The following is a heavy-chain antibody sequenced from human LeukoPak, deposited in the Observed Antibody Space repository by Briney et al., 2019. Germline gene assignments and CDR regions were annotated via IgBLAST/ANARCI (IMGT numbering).Heavy chain of an antibody. Sequence: GGSLRLSCAASGFTFSSYSMNWVRQAPGKGLEWVSYISSDGSTIYYADSVKGRFTISRDNAKNTLYLQMNSLRAEDTAVYYCARHRYGAFDYWGRGTLVTVSS. J-gene: IGHJ4*02. CDR3: ARHRYGAFDY. CDR2: ISSDGSTI. CDR1: GFTFSSYS. D-gene: IGHD3-10*01. V-gene: IGHV3-48*04.